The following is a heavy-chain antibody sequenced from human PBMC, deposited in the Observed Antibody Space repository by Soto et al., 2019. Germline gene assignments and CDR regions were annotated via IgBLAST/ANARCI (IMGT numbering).Heavy chain of an antibody. CDR2: IYTSGST. Sequence: SYSMSITSAVSSDSVSSYYGSWIRQPAGKGLEWIGRIYTSGSTNYNPSLKSRVTMSVDTSKNQFSLKLSSVTAADTAVYYCARDNPYMVRGVSGHYYYGMDVWGQGTTVTVSS. J-gene: IGHJ6*02. V-gene: IGHV4-4*07. D-gene: IGHD3-10*01. CDR3: ARDNPYMVRGVSGHYYYGMDV. CDR1: SDSVSSYY.